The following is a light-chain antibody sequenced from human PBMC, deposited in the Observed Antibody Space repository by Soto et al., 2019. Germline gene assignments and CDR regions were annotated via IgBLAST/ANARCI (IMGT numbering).Light chain of an antibody. CDR3: LQDYNYPT. CDR2: AAS. J-gene: IGKJ1*01. CDR1: QTISSW. V-gene: IGKV1-6*01. Sequence: IQMTQSPSTLSGSVGDRVTITCRASQTISSWLAWYQQKPGKAPKLLIYAASSLQSGVPSRLSGSGSGTDFTLTISSLQPEDFATYYCLQDYNYPTFGQGTKVDIK.